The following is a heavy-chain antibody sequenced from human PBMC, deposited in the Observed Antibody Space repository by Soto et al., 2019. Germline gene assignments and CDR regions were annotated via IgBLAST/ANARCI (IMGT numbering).Heavy chain of an antibody. CDR1: GGSISSGGYY. Sequence: NPSETLSLTCTVSGGSISSGGYYWTWIRQHPGKGLEWIGYIYYDGSTYYNPSLKGRVTISADRSKNQFSLQLFSVTAADTAVYFCARRLHFRWPFWGQGTMVTV. V-gene: IGHV4-31*03. D-gene: IGHD3-3*02. CDR3: ARRLHFRWPF. J-gene: IGHJ3*01. CDR2: IYYDGST.